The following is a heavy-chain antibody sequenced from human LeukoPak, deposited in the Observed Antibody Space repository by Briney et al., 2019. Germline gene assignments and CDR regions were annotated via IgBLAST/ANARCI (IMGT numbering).Heavy chain of an antibody. Sequence: SETLSLTCTVSGGSISSGSYYWSWIRQPAGKGLEWIGRIYTSGSTDYNPSLKSRVTISVDTSKNQFSLKLSSVTAADTAVYYCAGTYCGGDCYSTNFDYWGQGTLVIVSS. CDR2: IYTSGST. V-gene: IGHV4-61*02. J-gene: IGHJ4*02. CDR3: AGTYCGGDCYSTNFDY. D-gene: IGHD2-21*02. CDR1: GGSISSGSYY.